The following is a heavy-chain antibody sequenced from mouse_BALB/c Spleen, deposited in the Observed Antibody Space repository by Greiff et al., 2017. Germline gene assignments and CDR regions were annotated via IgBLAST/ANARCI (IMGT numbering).Heavy chain of an antibody. CDR2: IWGGGST. CDR3: ARMDYRYDGYFDV. J-gene: IGHJ1*01. D-gene: IGHD2-14*01. Sequence: VKLMESGPGLVAPSQSLSITCTVSGFSFSRYSVHWVRQPPGKGLEWLGMIWGGGSTDYNSALKSRLSISKDNSKSQVFLKMNSLQTDDTAMYYCARMDYRYDGYFDVWGAGTTVTVAS. V-gene: IGHV2-6-4*01. CDR1: GFSFSRYS.